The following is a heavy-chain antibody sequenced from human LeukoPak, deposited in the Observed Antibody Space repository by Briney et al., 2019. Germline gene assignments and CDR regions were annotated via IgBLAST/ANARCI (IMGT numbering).Heavy chain of an antibody. J-gene: IGHJ3*02. CDR1: GFTLSSFE. CDR2: ISVSDSTI. Sequence: GGSLRLSCAASGFTLSSFEMNWVRQAPGKGLEWVSYISVSDSTISYADSVRGRFTISRDNARNLLYLQMNSLRAEDTAVYYCGRGGSSGYNYNAFDIWGQGTMVTVSS. CDR3: GRGGSSGYNYNAFDI. D-gene: IGHD3-22*01. V-gene: IGHV3-48*03.